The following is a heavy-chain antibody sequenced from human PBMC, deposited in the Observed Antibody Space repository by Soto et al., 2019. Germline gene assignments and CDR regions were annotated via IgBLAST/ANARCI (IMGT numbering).Heavy chain of an antibody. CDR2: VDSSGSNK. V-gene: IGHV3-23*05. CDR1: GFTFRNFA. J-gene: IGHJ4*02. CDR3: ARDEPHTYYDFWSGYSGLDY. Sequence: QPGGSLRLSCAPFGFTFRNFAMSWVRQAPGKGLEWLSTVDSSGSNKYYADSVKGRFTISRDNSKNTLYLQMNSLRAEDTAVYYCARDEPHTYYDFWSGYSGLDYWGQGTLVTVSS. D-gene: IGHD3-3*01.